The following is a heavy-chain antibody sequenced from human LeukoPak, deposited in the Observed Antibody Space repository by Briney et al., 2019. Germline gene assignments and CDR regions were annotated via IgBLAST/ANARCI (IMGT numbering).Heavy chain of an antibody. V-gene: IGHV4-34*01. CDR2: INHSGNR. CDR1: GFTFSTYW. J-gene: IGHJ6*03. D-gene: IGHD3-10*01. CDR3: ARFGFEYDVGSGIHFYYMDV. Sequence: PGGSLRLSCAASGFTFSTYWMSWVRQAPGKGLEWIGEINHSGNRKSNPSLKNRLTMSVDTSKKHISLNLTSVTAADTAVYYCARFGFEYDVGSGIHFYYMDVWGTGTTVTVSS.